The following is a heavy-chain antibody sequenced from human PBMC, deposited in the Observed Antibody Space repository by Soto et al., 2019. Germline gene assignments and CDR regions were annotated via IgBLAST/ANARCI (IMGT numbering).Heavy chain of an antibody. D-gene: IGHD6-13*01. J-gene: IGHJ1*01. CDR1: GFTFSNAW. CDR3: TFSSSCLPEYFQH. Sequence: EVQLVESGGGLVKPGGSLRLSCAASGFTFSNAWMSWVRQAPGKGLEWVGRIKSKTDGGTTDYAAPVKGRFTISRDDSKNTLSLQMNSLKTEDTAVYYCTFSSSCLPEYFQHFGQGTLVTVSS. CDR2: IKSKTDGGTT. V-gene: IGHV3-15*01.